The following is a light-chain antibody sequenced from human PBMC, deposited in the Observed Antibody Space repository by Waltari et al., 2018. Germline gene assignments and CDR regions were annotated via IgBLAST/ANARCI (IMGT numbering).Light chain of an antibody. CDR3: QQRNNWPPFT. CDR2: DSS. V-gene: IGKV3-11*01. Sequence: ETVLTQSPATLSLSPGERATLSCRASQNFGNDLACYQQRPGQALRLLIYDSSTRATGIPARFSGSGSGTDFTLTISSLEPEDVATYFCQQRNNWPPFTFGPGTILDIK. J-gene: IGKJ3*01. CDR1: QNFGND.